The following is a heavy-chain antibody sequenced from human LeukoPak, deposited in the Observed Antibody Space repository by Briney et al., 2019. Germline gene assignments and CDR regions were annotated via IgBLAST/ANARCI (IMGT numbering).Heavy chain of an antibody. CDR2: IYHSGRT. CDR3: ARVARDSKDAFDI. Sequence: PSETLSLTCTVSGYSISSGYYWGWIRQPPGKGLEWIGSIYHSGRTFYNPSLKSRVTISVDTSKNQFSLKLSSVTAADTAVYYCARVARDSKDAFDIWGQGTMVTVSS. CDR1: GYSISSGYY. V-gene: IGHV4-38-2*02. J-gene: IGHJ3*02.